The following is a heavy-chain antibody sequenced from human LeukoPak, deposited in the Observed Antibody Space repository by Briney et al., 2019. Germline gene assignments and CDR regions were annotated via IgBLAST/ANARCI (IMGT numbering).Heavy chain of an antibody. V-gene: IGHV1-69*04. Sequence: GASVKVSCEASGGTFSSYAISWVRQAPGQGLEWMGRIIPILGIPNYAQKFQGRVTITADKSTSTAYMELSSLRFEDTAMYYCARAVATTTDYYGMDVWGQGTTVTVSS. CDR2: IIPILGIP. CDR3: ARAVATTTDYYGMDV. J-gene: IGHJ6*02. CDR1: GGTFSSYA. D-gene: IGHD5-12*01.